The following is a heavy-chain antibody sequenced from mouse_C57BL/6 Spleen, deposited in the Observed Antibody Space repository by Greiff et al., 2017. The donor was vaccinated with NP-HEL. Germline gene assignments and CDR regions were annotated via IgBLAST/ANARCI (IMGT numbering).Heavy chain of an antibody. CDR2: INPNNGGT. Sequence: EVQLQQSGPELVKPGASVKISCKASGYTFTDYYMNWVKQSHGKSLEWIGDINPNNGGTSYNQKFKGKATLTVDKSSSTAYMELRSLTSEDSAVYYCARPPIYYDYDEGAMDYWGQGTSVTVSS. CDR1: GYTFTDYY. V-gene: IGHV1-26*01. D-gene: IGHD2-4*01. J-gene: IGHJ4*01. CDR3: ARPPIYYDYDEGAMDY.